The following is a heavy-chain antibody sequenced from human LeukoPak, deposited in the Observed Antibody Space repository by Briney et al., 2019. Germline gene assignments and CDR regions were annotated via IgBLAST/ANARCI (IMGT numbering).Heavy chain of an antibody. D-gene: IGHD1-26*01. CDR1: GFTFSSYW. V-gene: IGHV3-74*01. J-gene: IGHJ3*02. CDR3: ARVGGSNAFDI. Sequence: GGSLRLSCAASGFTFSSYWVHWVRQAPGKGLVWVSPINSDGSSTSYAGSVKGRFTISRDNAKNTLSLQMNSLRAEDTAVYYCARVGGSNAFDIWGQGTMVIVSS. CDR2: INSDGSST.